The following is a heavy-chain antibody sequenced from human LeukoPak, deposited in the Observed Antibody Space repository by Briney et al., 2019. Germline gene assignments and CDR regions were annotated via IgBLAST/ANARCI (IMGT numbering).Heavy chain of an antibody. Sequence: GGSLRLSCAASGFTFSGYAIHWVRQAPGKGLEYVSVISSNGDSTYYANSVKGRFTISRDNSKNTLYLQMGSLRAEDMAVYYCARDHRTYDMDVWGQGTTVTLSS. V-gene: IGHV3-64*01. D-gene: IGHD3-16*02. J-gene: IGHJ6*02. CDR2: ISSNGDST. CDR1: GFTFSGYA. CDR3: ARDHRTYDMDV.